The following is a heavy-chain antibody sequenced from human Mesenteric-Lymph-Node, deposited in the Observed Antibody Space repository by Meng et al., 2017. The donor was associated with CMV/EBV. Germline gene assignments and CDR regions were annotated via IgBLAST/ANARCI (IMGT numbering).Heavy chain of an antibody. D-gene: IGHD1-26*01. J-gene: IGHJ4*02. CDR2: ISDSGTNT. V-gene: IGHV3-23*01. CDR1: GFTFSTYV. CDR3: AKDSPRVAAWEYFDY. Sequence: GESLKISCAASGFTFSTYVMSWVRQAPGKGLEWVSSISDSGTNTYYADSVKGRFSISRDNSKNTLYLQLNSLRAEDTAVYYCAKDSPRVAAWEYFDYWGQETLVTVSS.